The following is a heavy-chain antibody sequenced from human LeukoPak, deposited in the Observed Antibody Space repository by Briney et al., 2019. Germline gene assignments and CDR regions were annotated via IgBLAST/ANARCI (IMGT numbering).Heavy chain of an antibody. CDR1: GFTFSSYA. D-gene: IGHD2-15*01. Sequence: GGSLRLSCAASGFTFSSYAMHWVRQAPGKGLEWVAVISYDGSNKYYADSVKGRFTISRDNSKSTLYLQMNSLRAEDTAVYYCARAGRDYYGMDVWGQGTTVTVSS. CDR2: ISYDGSNK. CDR3: ARAGRDYYGMDV. J-gene: IGHJ6*02. V-gene: IGHV3-30*04.